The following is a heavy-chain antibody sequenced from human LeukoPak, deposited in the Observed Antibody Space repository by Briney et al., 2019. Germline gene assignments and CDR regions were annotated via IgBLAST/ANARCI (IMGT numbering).Heavy chain of an antibody. D-gene: IGHD3-22*01. CDR3: ARLDSSGYYSPLDY. CDR2: IYYSGST. CDR1: GGSISSSSYY. Sequence: PSETLSLTCTVSGGSISSSSYYWGWIRQPPGKVLEWIGSIYYSGSTYYNPSLKSRVTISVDTSKNQFSLKLSSVTAADTAVYYCARLDSSGYYSPLDYWGQGTLVTVSS. J-gene: IGHJ4*02. V-gene: IGHV4-39*01.